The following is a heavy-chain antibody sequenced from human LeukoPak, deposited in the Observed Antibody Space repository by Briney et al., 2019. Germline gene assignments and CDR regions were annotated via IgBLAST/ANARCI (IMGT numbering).Heavy chain of an antibody. CDR2: IRYDGSNK. V-gene: IGHV3-30*02. CDR1: RFTFSSYG. CDR3: AKIRWLVRKNFDY. Sequence: PGGSLRLSCAASRFTFSSYGMHWVRQAPGKGLEWVAFIRYDGSNKYYADSLKGRFTISRDNSKNTLYLQMNSLRAEDTAVYYCAKIRWLVRKNFDYWGQGTLVTVSS. D-gene: IGHD6-19*01. J-gene: IGHJ4*02.